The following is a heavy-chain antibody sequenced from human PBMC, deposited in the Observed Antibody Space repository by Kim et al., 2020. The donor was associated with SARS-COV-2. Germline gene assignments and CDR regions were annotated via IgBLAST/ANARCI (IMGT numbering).Heavy chain of an antibody. J-gene: IGHJ6*02. Sequence: VKGRFTISRDNSKNTLYLQMNSLRAEDTAVYYCARAAMVRGVIAYYGMDVWGQGTTVTVSS. D-gene: IGHD3-10*01. CDR3: ARAAMVRGVIAYYGMDV. V-gene: IGHV3-53*01.